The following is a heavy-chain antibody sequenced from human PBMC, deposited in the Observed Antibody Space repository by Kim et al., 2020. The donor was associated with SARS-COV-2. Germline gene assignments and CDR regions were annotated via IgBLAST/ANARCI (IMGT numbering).Heavy chain of an antibody. CDR3: AKTRGGGDWTHFDY. Sequence: ADSGKGRFTISRDNSKTPRYLQMNSLRAEDTAVFYCAKTRGGGDWTHFDYWGQGTLVTVSS. V-gene: IGHV3-23*01. J-gene: IGHJ4*02. D-gene: IGHD2-21*02.